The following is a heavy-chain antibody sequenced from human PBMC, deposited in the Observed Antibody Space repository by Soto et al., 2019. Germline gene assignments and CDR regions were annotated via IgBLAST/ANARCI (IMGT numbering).Heavy chain of an antibody. CDR3: AASCVACGGFNYYGMDV. J-gene: IGHJ6*02. CDR1: GGSISSGGYY. V-gene: IGHV4-31*03. CDR2: IYYSGTT. Sequence: PSETLSLTCTVSGGSISSGGYYWNWIRQHPGKGLEWIGYIYYSGTTYYNPSLKSRVTISVDTSKNQFSLKLSSVTAADTAVYYCAASCVACGGFNYYGMDVWGQGTTVTVS. D-gene: IGHD2-21*01.